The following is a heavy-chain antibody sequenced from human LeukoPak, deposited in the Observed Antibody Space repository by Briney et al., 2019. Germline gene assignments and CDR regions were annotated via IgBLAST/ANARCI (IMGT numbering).Heavy chain of an antibody. V-gene: IGHV3-23*01. CDR3: AELGITMIGGV. CDR1: ASTFSNYA. CDR2: ISGSASST. J-gene: IGHJ6*04. Sequence: QTGGSLRLSCAASASTFSNYAMSWVRQAPGKGLEWVSAISGSASSTYHADSVKGRFTISRDNSKNTLYLQMNSLRADDTAVYYCAELGITMIGGVWGKGTTVTVSS. D-gene: IGHD3-10*02.